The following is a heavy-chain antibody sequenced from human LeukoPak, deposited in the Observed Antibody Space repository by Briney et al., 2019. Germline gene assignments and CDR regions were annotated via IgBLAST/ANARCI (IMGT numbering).Heavy chain of an antibody. Sequence: SETLSLTCAVYGGSFSGYYWSWIRQPPGKGLEWIGSIYYSGSTYYNPSLKSRVTISVDTSKNQFSLKLSSVTAADTAVYYCASGINAFDIWGQGTMVTVSS. CDR1: GGSFSGYY. V-gene: IGHV4-34*01. D-gene: IGHD3-16*01. CDR3: ASGINAFDI. J-gene: IGHJ3*02. CDR2: IYYSGST.